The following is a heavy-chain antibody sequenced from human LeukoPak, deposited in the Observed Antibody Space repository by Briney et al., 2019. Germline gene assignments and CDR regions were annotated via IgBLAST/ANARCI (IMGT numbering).Heavy chain of an antibody. CDR2: IRYDGNQI. J-gene: IGHJ4*02. Sequence: HPGGSLRLSCAASGFTFSSYGMHWVRQAPGKGLEWVAFIRYDGNQIFYADSDSVKGRFTISRDNSKKTVYLQMNSLRPEDTAVYYCASDGNYGSGSPRFDSWGQGTLVTVSS. D-gene: IGHD3-10*01. CDR1: GFTFSSYG. V-gene: IGHV3-30*02. CDR3: ASDGNYGSGSPRFDS.